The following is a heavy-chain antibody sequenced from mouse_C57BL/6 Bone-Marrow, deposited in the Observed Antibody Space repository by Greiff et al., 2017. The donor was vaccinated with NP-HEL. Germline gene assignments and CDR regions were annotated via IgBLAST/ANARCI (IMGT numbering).Heavy chain of an antibody. CDR3: ARKGTGYYFDY. Sequence: VQLQQPGAELVMPGASVKLSCKASGYTFTSYWMHWVKQRPGQGLEWIGEIDPSDSYTNYNQKFQGKSTLTVDKSSSTAYMQLSSLTSEDSSVDCSARKGTGYYFDYWGQGTTLTVSS. D-gene: IGHD4-1*01. CDR1: GYTFTSYW. J-gene: IGHJ2*01. CDR2: IDPSDSYT. V-gene: IGHV1-69*01.